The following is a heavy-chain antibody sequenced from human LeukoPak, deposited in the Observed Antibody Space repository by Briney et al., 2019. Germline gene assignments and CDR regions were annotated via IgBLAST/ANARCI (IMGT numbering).Heavy chain of an antibody. V-gene: IGHV1-69*13. CDR1: GNTFTAYY. D-gene: IGHD6-13*01. CDR2: IIPIFGTA. Sequence: AASVKVSCKASGNTFTAYYMYWVRQAPGQGLEWMGGIIPIFGTANYAQKFQGRVTITADESTSTAYMELSSLRSEDTAVYYCARDLTAAGPPYWGQGTLVTVSS. CDR3: ARDLTAAGPPY. J-gene: IGHJ4*02.